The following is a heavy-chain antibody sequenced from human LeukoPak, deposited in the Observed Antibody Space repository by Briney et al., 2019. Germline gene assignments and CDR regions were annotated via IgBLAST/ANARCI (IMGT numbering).Heavy chain of an antibody. D-gene: IGHD3-16*01. J-gene: IGHJ3*02. Sequence: SETLSLTCTVSGGSISSYYWSWIRQPPGKGLEWIGHIYYSGSTNYNPSLKSRVTISVDTSKNQFSLKLSSVTAADTAVYYCARDFGINAFDIWGQGTMVTVSS. V-gene: IGHV4-59*01. CDR2: IYYSGST. CDR3: ARDFGINAFDI. CDR1: GGSISSYY.